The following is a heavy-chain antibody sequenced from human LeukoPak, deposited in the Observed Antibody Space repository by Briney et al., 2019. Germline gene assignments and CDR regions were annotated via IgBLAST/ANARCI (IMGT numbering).Heavy chain of an antibody. V-gene: IGHV3-11*01. CDR3: ATNYDSSGYYYVPPYFDY. J-gene: IGHJ4*02. CDR1: GFTFSDYY. Sequence: GGSLRLSCAASGFTFSDYYMSWIRQAPGKGLEWVSYISSSGTTIYYADSVKGRFTISRDNAKNSLYLQMNSLRAEDTAVYYCATNYDSSGYYYVPPYFDYWGQGTLVTVSS. D-gene: IGHD3-22*01. CDR2: ISSSGTTI.